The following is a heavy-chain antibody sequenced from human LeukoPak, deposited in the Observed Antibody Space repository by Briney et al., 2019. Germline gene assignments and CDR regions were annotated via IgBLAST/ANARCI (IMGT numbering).Heavy chain of an antibody. D-gene: IGHD2-2*01. CDR3: ARVGYCSSTSCYAVAFDI. J-gene: IGHJ3*02. V-gene: IGHV3-74*01. Sequence: GGSLRLSCAASGFTFSSYWMYWVRHAPGKGLVWVSYINTDGSSTSYADSVKGRFTISRDNSKNTLYLQMNSLRAEDTAVYYCARVGYCSSTSCYAVAFDIWGQGTMVTVSS. CDR1: GFTFSSYW. CDR2: INTDGSST.